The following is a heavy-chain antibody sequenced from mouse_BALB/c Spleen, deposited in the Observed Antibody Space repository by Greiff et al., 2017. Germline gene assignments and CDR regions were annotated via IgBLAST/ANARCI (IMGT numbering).Heavy chain of an antibody. CDR2: IDTSDSET. D-gene: IGHD2-13*01. J-gene: IGHJ2*01. V-gene: IGHV1S126*01. Sequence: VQLQQSGPQLVAPGASVNISCTASGYSFTSYWMHWVKQRPGQGLEWIGMIDTSDSETSLNPKFKDKATLTVDKSSRTDYMQLSSPASEDSAVYYCARTVYYGDYFDYWGQGTTLTVSA. CDR3: ARTVYYGDYFDY. CDR1: GYSFTSYW.